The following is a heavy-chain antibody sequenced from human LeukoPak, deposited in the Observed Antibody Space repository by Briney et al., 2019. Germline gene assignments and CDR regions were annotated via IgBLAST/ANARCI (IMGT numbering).Heavy chain of an antibody. CDR3: ARDLVAISY. V-gene: IGHV1-2*02. Sequence: ASVKVSCKASGYTFTGFYMHWVRQAPGQGLEWMGWINPNSGDTNYAQKFQGRVTMTRDTSINTAYMELSSLTSDDTAVYYCARDLVAISYWGQGTLVTVSS. D-gene: IGHD5-12*01. CDR2: INPNSGDT. J-gene: IGHJ4*02. CDR1: GYTFTGFY.